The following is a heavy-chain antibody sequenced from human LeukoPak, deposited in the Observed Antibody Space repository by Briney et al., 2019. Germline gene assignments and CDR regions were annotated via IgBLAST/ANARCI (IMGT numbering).Heavy chain of an antibody. Sequence: SETLSLTCAVYGGSFSGYYWSWIRQPPGKGLEWIGEINHSGSTNYNPSLESRVTISVDTSKNQFSLKLSSVTAADTAVYYCARGPSSSWYGDAFDIWGQGTMVTVSS. CDR1: GGSFSGYY. V-gene: IGHV4-34*01. J-gene: IGHJ3*02. D-gene: IGHD6-13*01. CDR2: INHSGST. CDR3: ARGPSSSWYGDAFDI.